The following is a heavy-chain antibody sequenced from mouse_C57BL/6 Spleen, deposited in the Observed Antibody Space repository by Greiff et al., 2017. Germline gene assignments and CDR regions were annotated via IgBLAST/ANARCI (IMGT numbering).Heavy chain of an antibody. V-gene: IGHV5-4*01. CDR2: ISDGGSYT. CDR1: GFTFSSYA. D-gene: IGHD2-4*01. Sequence: DVQLVESGGGLVKPGGSLKLSCAASGFTFSSYAMSWVRQTPEKRLEWVATISDGGSYTYYPDNVKGRFTISRDNAKNYLYLQMSHLKSEDTAMYYCARGDYDGYYFDYWGQGTTLTVSS. CDR3: ARGDYDGYYFDY. J-gene: IGHJ2*01.